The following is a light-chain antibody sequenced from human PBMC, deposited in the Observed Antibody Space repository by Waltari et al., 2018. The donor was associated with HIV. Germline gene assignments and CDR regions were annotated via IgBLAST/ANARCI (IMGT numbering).Light chain of an antibody. V-gene: IGLV2-14*03. CDR1: SSDVGGYDY. J-gene: IGLJ2*01. CDR2: DVS. CDR3: ASYTSSSTVV. Sequence: HSALTQPASVSGSPGQSITISCTGTSSDVGGYDYVLWYQHYPGRAPKLMIYDVSQRPSGVANRFSASKSGNTASLTISGLQAEDEADYYCASYTSSSTVVFGGGTKLTVL.